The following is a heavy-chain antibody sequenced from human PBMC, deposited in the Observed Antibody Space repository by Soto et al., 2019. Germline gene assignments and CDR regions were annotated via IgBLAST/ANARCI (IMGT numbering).Heavy chain of an antibody. CDR1: GFTFSNYG. J-gene: IGHJ4*02. D-gene: IGHD3-22*01. V-gene: IGHV3-30*18. CDR2: ISYDGSNK. CDR3: AKVLEGYYDSSGYIDY. Sequence: PGGSLRLSCAASGFTFSNYGMHWVRQAPGKGLEWVAVISYDGSNKYYADSVKGRFTISRDNSKNTLYLQMNSLRAEDTAVYYCAKVLEGYYDSSGYIDYWGQGTLVTVSS.